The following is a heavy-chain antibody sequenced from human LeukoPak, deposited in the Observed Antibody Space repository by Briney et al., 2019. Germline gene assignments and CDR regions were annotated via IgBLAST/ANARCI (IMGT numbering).Heavy chain of an antibody. CDR3: ARRYCTNTGCYWFDY. V-gene: IGHV3-21*01. Sequence: PGGSLTLSRAAWGFTFTTYSMHWLHQAPAKGLAWVSSISSTTIYTYYADSVKGRFTISRDNAKNSLYLQMNSLRAEDTAVYYCARRYCTNTGCYWFDYWGQGILVTVSP. CDR2: ISSTTIYT. CDR1: GFTFTTYS. D-gene: IGHD2-2*01. J-gene: IGHJ4*02.